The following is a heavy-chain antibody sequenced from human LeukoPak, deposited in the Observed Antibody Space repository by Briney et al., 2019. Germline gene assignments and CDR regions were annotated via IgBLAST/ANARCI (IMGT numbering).Heavy chain of an antibody. Sequence: SETLSLTCTVSGGSISSGDYYWSWIRQPPGKGLEWIAYIYYSGITNYNPSLKSRVTISVDTSKNQFSLKLSSVTAADTAVYYCARDQYGDYDFDYWGQGTLVTVS. CDR1: GGSISSGDYY. CDR3: ARDQYGDYDFDY. J-gene: IGHJ4*02. D-gene: IGHD4-17*01. V-gene: IGHV4-61*08. CDR2: IYYSGIT.